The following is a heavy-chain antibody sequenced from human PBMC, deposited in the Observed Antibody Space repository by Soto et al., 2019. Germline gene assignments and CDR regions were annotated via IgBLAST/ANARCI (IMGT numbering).Heavy chain of an antibody. CDR3: ARVGPNIGNWFDP. CDR1: GDGVSSTSAA. J-gene: IGHJ5*02. CDR2: TYYRSKWYN. D-gene: IGHD2-15*01. V-gene: IGHV6-1*01. Sequence: QVQLQQSGPGLVKASQTLSLTCAISGDGVSSTSAAWHWVRQSPSRGLEWLGRTYYRSKWYNDYAISVKGRITFNADTSKNHFSLHLNSGTPEDTAVYYCARVGPNIGNWFDPWGQGTLVTVSS.